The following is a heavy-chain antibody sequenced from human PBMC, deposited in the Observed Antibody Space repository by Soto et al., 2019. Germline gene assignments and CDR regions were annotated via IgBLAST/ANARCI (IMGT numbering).Heavy chain of an antibody. D-gene: IGHD3-9*01. CDR1: GGSISSSSYY. V-gene: IGHV4-39*01. CDR3: ARCPLQGYFEWLPNYCDHLDV. J-gene: IGHJ6*03. Sequence: SETLSLTCTVSGGSISSSSYYWGWIRQPPGKGLEWIGSIYYSGSTYYNPSLKSRVTISVDTSKNQFSLKLSSVTAADTAVYYCARCPLQGYFEWLPNYCDHLDVCRKGTTDTVS. CDR2: IYYSGST.